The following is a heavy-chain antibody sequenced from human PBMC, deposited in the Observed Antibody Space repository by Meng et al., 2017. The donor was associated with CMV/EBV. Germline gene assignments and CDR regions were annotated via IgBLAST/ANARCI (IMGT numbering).Heavy chain of an antibody. CDR2: NYYSGST. J-gene: IGHJ4*02. V-gene: IGHV4-59*01. CDR3: ARAAGSSSGWYGDDY. Sequence: GSLRLSCTVSGGSISSYYWSWIRQPPGKGLEWIGYNYYSGSTNYNPSLKSRVTISVDTSKNQFSLKLSSVTAADTAVYYCARAAGSSSGWYGDDYWGQGTLVTVSS. CDR1: GGSISSYY. D-gene: IGHD6-19*01.